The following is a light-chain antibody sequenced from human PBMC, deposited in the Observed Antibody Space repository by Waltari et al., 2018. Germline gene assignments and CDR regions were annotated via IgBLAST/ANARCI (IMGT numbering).Light chain of an antibody. V-gene: IGLV2-14*03. CDR1: SSDVGAYNY. Sequence: QSALTQPASVSGSPGQSITISCTGSSSDVGAYNYVPWYQLHPGKPPKRMVYGVSNRPSGGSHRFSWSKAGNPASLTISWLLDEDEADYYCISYSSSTTLGVFGGGTKLTVL. CDR2: GVS. CDR3: ISYSSSTTLGV. J-gene: IGLJ2*01.